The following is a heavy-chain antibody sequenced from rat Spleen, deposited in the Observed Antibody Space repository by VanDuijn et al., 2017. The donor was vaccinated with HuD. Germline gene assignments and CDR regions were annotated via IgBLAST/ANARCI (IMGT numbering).Heavy chain of an antibody. J-gene: IGHJ2*01. Sequence: EVQLVESGGGLVQPGRSLKLSCVASAFTFTDYNMAWVRQAPTKGLEWVATISFDGSSTYYRDSVKGRFTISRDNAKNTLYLQMDSLRSEDTATYYCARRYDFDYWGQGVMVTVSS. CDR2: ISFDGSST. CDR1: AFTFTDYN. CDR3: ARRYDFDY. V-gene: IGHV5-7*01. D-gene: IGHD1-11*01.